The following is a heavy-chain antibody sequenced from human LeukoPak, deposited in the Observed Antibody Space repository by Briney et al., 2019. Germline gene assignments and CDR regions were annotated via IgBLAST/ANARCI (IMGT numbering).Heavy chain of an antibody. CDR3: ASGTTFDY. CDR2: ISYDGSNK. D-gene: IGHD1-7*01. CDR1: GFTFSSYG. V-gene: IGHV3-30*03. J-gene: IGHJ4*02. Sequence: GRSLRLSCAASGFTFSSYGMHRVRQAPGKGLEWVAVISYDGSNKYYADSVKGRFTISRDNSKNTLYLQMNSLRAEDTAVYYCASGTTFDYWGQGTLVTVSS.